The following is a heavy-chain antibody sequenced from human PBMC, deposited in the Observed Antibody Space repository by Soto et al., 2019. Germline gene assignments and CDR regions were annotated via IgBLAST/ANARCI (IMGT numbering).Heavy chain of an antibody. J-gene: IGHJ4*02. Sequence: GASVKVSCKVSGYTLTELSMHWVRQAPGKGLEWMGGFDPEDGETIYAQKFQGRVTMTTDTSTSTAYMEMRSLRSDDTAVYYCARDPGFRSDYWGQGTLVTVSS. V-gene: IGHV1-24*01. CDR3: ARDPGFRSDY. CDR2: FDPEDGET. D-gene: IGHD3-9*01. CDR1: GYTLTELS.